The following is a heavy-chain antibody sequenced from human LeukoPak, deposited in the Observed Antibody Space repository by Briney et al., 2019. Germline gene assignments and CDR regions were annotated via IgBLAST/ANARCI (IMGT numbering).Heavy chain of an antibody. D-gene: IGHD6-6*01. V-gene: IGHV1-46*01. CDR2: INPTGGST. Sequence: ASVKVSCKASGYTFPSYFRHWVRQAPGQVLEWMGIINPTGGSTTYAQKFQGRVTMTRDTSTSTVYMELSSLRSDDTAVYYCARTAARRFDYWGQGTLVTVSS. CDR3: ARTAARRFDY. J-gene: IGHJ4*02. CDR1: GYTFPSYF.